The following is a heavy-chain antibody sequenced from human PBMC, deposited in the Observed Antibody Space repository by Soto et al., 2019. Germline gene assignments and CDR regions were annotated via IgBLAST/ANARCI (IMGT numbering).Heavy chain of an antibody. V-gene: IGHV1-69*01. CDR2: IIPFFGTA. Sequence: QVQLVQSGAEVKKTGSSVKVSCKTSGGTFSTFGISWVRQAPGQGLEWMGGIIPFFGTAEYSQKFEDRITITADESTNTVYMDLRSLTSEDTAIYYCARTAPMDAGDKYYYDFWGQGVLVTDSS. D-gene: IGHD3-16*01. CDR3: ARTAPMDAGDKYYYDF. CDR1: GGTFSTFG. J-gene: IGHJ4*02.